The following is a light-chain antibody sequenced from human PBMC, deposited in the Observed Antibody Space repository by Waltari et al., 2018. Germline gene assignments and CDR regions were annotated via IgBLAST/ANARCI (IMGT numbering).Light chain of an antibody. CDR1: SRDVGAYNL. CDR3: SSYTQSRTRV. Sequence: QSALTQSASVSGSPGQSITISCTGTSRDVGAYNLVSWYQQLPGRAPKLILSGVHKRPSGISDRFAGSKSGNTASLTISGLQSEDEADYYCSSYTQSRTRVFGGGTKLTVL. J-gene: IGLJ3*02. CDR2: GVH. V-gene: IGLV2-23*02.